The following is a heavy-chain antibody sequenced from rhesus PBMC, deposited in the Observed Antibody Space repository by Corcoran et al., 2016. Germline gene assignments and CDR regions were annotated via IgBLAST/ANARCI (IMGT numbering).Heavy chain of an antibody. V-gene: IGHV4-169*01. CDR3: ARGNWEYFDY. D-gene: IGHD7-45*01. J-gene: IGHJ4*01. CDR1: GGSISSSY. CDR2: IYGSGSST. Sequence: QLQLQESGPGLVKPSETLSVTCAVSGGSISSSYWSWIRQAPGKGLEWIGYIYGSGSSTNYNPSLKSRVTISTDTSKNQFSLKLSSVTAADTAVYYCARGNWEYFDYWGQGVLVTVSS.